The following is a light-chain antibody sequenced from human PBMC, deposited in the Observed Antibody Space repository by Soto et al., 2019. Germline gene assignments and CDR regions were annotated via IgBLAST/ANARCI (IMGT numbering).Light chain of an antibody. CDR1: QGISNY. Sequence: DIQLTQSPSSLSASVGDRVTITFRASQGISNYLAWYQQKPGELPKLVIYAASILQTGVPSRFSGSGSGADFTLTISSLQPDDFATYYCQQYSVYWTFGQGTKVDIK. CDR3: QQYSVYWT. V-gene: IGKV1-27*01. J-gene: IGKJ1*01. CDR2: AAS.